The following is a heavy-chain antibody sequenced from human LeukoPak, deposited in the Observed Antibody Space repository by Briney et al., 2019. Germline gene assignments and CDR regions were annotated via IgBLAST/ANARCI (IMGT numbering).Heavy chain of an antibody. D-gene: IGHD6-19*01. V-gene: IGHV3-23*01. CDR2: ICGSGGNT. CDR3: AKAATHGSGWYGEDY. CDR1: GFTFSSYA. Sequence: GGSLRLSCAASGFTFSSYAMRWVRQAPGKGLEWVSAICGSGGNTYYADSVKGRFTISRDNSKNTLYLQMNSLRAEDTAVYYCAKAATHGSGWYGEDYWGQGTLVTVSS. J-gene: IGHJ4*02.